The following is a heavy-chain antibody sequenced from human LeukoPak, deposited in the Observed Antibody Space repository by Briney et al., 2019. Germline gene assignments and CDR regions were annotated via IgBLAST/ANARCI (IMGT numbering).Heavy chain of an antibody. CDR3: ARGAAAGPPYYYYYMDV. CDR1: GGSISSGSYY. V-gene: IGHV4-61*02. Sequence: TSETLSLTCTVSGGSISSGSYYWSWIRQPAGKGLEWIGRIYTSGSTNYNPSLKSRVTISVDTSKNQLSLKLSSVTAADTAVYYCARGAAAGPPYYYYYMDVWGKGTTVTVSS. D-gene: IGHD6-13*01. J-gene: IGHJ6*03. CDR2: IYTSGST.